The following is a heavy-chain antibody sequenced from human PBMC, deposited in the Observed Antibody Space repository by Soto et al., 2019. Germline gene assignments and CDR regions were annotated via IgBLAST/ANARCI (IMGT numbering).Heavy chain of an antibody. V-gene: IGHV3-48*01. CDR2: ISSSSSTI. J-gene: IGHJ1*01. D-gene: IGHD6-19*01. Sequence: EVQLVESGGDLVQPGGSLRLSCAASGFTFSSYSMNWVRQAPGKGLEWVSYISSSSSTIYYADSVKGRFTISRDNAKNSLYLQMNSLRAEDTAVYYCARDEQWLAEGDFQHWGQGTLVTVSS. CDR3: ARDEQWLAEGDFQH. CDR1: GFTFSSYS.